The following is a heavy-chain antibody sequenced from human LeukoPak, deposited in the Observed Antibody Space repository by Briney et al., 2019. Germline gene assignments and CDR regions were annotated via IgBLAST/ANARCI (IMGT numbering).Heavy chain of an antibody. Sequence: GGSLRPSCSASGFTFSSYAVYWVRQAPGKGLEYVSAISSHGGNTYYADSVKGRFTISRDNSKNTLYLQMSSLRVEDTAVYYCVKDRGGYCTGGNCYSDAFHIWGQGTMVTVSS. J-gene: IGHJ3*02. V-gene: IGHV3-64D*06. CDR2: ISSHGGNT. CDR1: GFTFSSYA. D-gene: IGHD2-15*01. CDR3: VKDRGGYCTGGNCYSDAFHI.